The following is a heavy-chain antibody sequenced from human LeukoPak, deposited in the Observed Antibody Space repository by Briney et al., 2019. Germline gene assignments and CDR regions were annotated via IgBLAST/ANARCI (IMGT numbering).Heavy chain of an antibody. CDR1: GYTFTSYG. CDR3: ARDLRPYCSGGSCYLGFY. D-gene: IGHD2-15*01. J-gene: IGHJ4*02. CDR2: IRADNGNT. Sequence: GASVKVSCKASGYTFTSYGISWVRQAPGQGLEWMGWIRADNGNTNYAQKLQGRVTMTTDTSTSTAYMELRSPRADDTAVYYCARDLRPYCSGGSCYLGFYWGQGTLVTVSS. V-gene: IGHV1-18*01.